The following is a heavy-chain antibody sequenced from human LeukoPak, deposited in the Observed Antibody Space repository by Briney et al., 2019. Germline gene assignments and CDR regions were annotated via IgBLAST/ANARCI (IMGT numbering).Heavy chain of an antibody. Sequence: ASVKVSCKASGYTFTSYGISWVRQAPGQGLEWMGWISAYNGNTNYAQKLQGRVTMTTDTSTSTAYMDLRSLRSDDTAVYYCARGGTWYYDSSGLNWFDPWGQGTLVTVSS. D-gene: IGHD3-22*01. V-gene: IGHV1-18*01. CDR2: ISAYNGNT. CDR3: ARGGTWYYDSSGLNWFDP. J-gene: IGHJ5*02. CDR1: GYTFTSYG.